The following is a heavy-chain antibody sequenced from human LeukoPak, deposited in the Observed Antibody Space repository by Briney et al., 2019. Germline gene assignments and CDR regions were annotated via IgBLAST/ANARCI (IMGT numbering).Heavy chain of an antibody. D-gene: IGHD3-3*01. V-gene: IGHV1-2*02. CDR3: ARAVVVGGYYRVYFDY. CDR2: INPNSGVT. J-gene: IGHJ4*02. Sequence: ASVRVSCEASGYTFTGYYMDWERQTPGQGLEWLGWINPNSGVTSYVQKFQGRVTMTRDTSISTAYMELSRLTSDDTAVYYCARAVVVGGYYRVYFDYWGQGTLVTVSS. CDR1: GYTFTGYY.